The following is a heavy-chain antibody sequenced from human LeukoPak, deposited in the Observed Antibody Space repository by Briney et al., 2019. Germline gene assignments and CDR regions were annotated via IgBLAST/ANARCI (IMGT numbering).Heavy chain of an antibody. D-gene: IGHD1-7*01. J-gene: IGHJ4*02. CDR3: ARENYGDHYFDY. Sequence: GRSLRLSCAASGFTFRSYAMHWVRQAPGKGLEWVAVISYDASNEYYADSVKGRFTISRDNSENTLYLQMNSLRPEDTAVYYCARENYGDHYFDYWGQGTLITVSS. CDR1: GFTFRSYA. CDR2: ISYDASNE. V-gene: IGHV3-30-3*01.